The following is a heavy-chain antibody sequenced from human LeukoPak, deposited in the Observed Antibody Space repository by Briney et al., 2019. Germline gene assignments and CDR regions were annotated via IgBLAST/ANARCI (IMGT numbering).Heavy chain of an antibody. CDR1: GFTFDDYA. CDR2: ISWNSGSI. CDR3: AKECLSMARKHFDY. V-gene: IGHV3-9*01. Sequence: PGRSLRLSCAASGFTFDDYAMHWVRQAPGKGLEWVSGISWNSGSIGYADSVKGRFTISRDNAKNTLYLQMNSLRAEDTAVYYCAKECLSMARKHFDYWGQGTLVTVSS. J-gene: IGHJ4*02. D-gene: IGHD2-2*01.